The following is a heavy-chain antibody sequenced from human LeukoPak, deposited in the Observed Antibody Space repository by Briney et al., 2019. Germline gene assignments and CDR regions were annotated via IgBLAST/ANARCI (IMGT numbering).Heavy chain of an antibody. CDR3: AKGGRGIAVAGKRVDY. V-gene: IGHV3-30*02. J-gene: IGHJ4*02. CDR1: GFTFSSYG. CDR2: IRYDGSNK. D-gene: IGHD6-19*01. Sequence: GGSLRLSCAASGFTFSSYGMHWVRQAPGKGLEWVAFIRYDGSNKYYADSVKGRFTISRDNSKNTLYLQMNSLRAEDTAVYYCAKGGRGIAVAGKRVDYWGQGTLVTVSS.